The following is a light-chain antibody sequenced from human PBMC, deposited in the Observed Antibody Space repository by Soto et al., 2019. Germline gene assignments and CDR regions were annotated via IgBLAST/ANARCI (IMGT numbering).Light chain of an antibody. CDR3: QHRSNWPL. V-gene: IGKV3-11*01. Sequence: EIVLTQSPVTLSLSPGERATLSCRASQSVSSYLAWYQQKPGQAPRLLIYDAFNRATGIPARFSGSGSGTDFTLTISSLEPEDFAVYDGQHRSNWPLFGPGTKVDIK. CDR1: QSVSSY. J-gene: IGKJ3*01. CDR2: DAF.